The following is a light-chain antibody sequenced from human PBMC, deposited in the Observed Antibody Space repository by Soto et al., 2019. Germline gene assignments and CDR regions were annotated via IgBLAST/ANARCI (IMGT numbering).Light chain of an antibody. CDR3: QQYHSSPWT. J-gene: IGKJ1*01. Sequence: DIVMTQSPDSLALSLGARATINCKSSRSVLHMTDNKYNLTWYQQRAGQPPKLLINWASSRESGVPDRFSGSGSGTDFTLTISSLQAEDVAVHYCQQYHSSPWTFGQGTKVDIK. CDR2: WAS. CDR1: RSVLHMTDNKYN. V-gene: IGKV4-1*01.